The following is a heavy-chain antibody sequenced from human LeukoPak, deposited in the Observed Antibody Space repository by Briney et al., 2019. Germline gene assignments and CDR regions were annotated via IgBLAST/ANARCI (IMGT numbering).Heavy chain of an antibody. CDR3: ARGGYCSSTSCSHYYYYTLDV. V-gene: IGHV3-30*03. CDR2: ISYDGSHK. J-gene: IGHJ6*02. D-gene: IGHD2-2*01. CDR1: GFTFSSYG. Sequence: GGSLRLSCAASGFTFSSYGMHWVRQAPGKGLEWVAVISYDGSHKYSADSVKGRFTISRDNAKNSLYLQMNSLRAEDTAVYYCARGGYCSSTSCSHYYYYTLDVWGQGTTVTVSS.